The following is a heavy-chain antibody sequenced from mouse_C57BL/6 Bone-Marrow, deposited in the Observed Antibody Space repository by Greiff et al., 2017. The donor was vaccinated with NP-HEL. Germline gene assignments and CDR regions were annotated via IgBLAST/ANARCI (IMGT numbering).Heavy chain of an antibody. CDR3: ARRYYGRAWFAY. CDR2: ISSGGSYT. Sequence: VQLKESGGDLVKPGGSLKLSCAASGFTFSSYGMSWVRQTPDKRLEWVATISSGGSYTYYPDSVKGRFTISRDNAKNTLYLQMSSLKSEDTAMYYCARRYYGRAWFAYWGQGTLVTVSA. J-gene: IGHJ3*01. D-gene: IGHD1-1*01. V-gene: IGHV5-6*01. CDR1: GFTFSSYG.